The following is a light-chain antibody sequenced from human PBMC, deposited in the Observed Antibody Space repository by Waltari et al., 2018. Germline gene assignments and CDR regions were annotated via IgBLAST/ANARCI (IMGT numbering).Light chain of an antibody. CDR2: EDN. V-gene: IGLV2-23*01. CDR1: SSDVGSPNF. Sequence: QSALTQPASVSGSPGQSITISCTESSSDVGSPNFVSWYQQHPGKAPKVWIYEDNKRPAGLSNRFSGSKSGNTASRTISGLQADDEADYYCCSYAGGSPRWVFGGGTKLTVL. J-gene: IGLJ3*02. CDR3: CSYAGGSPRWV.